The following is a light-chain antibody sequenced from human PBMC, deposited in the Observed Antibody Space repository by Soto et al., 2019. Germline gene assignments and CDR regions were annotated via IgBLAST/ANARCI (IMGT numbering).Light chain of an antibody. Sequence: QLVLTQSPSASASLGASVKLTCTLSSGHSNYAIAWHQQQSEKGPRYLMKLNSDGNHSKGDGIPDRFSGSSSGAERYLTISGLQSEDEADYYCQTWGSGIVVFGGGTKLTVL. V-gene: IGLV4-69*01. CDR1: SGHSNYA. J-gene: IGLJ2*01. CDR3: QTWGSGIVV. CDR2: LNSDGNH.